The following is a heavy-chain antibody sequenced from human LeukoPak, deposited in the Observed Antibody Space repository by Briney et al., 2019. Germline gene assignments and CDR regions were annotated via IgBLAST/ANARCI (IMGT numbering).Heavy chain of an antibody. CDR1: GFTFSSYA. J-gene: IGHJ4*02. V-gene: IGHV3-23*01. CDR2: ISGSGGST. D-gene: IGHD6-13*01. Sequence: GGSLRLSCAASGFTFSSYAMSWVRQAPGKGLEWVSAISGSGGSTYYADSVKGRFTISRDNSKNTLYLQMNSLRAEDTAVYYCAKDRPYGVVGVGSAAASHFDYWGQGTLVTVSS. CDR3: AKDRPYGVVGVGSAAASHFDY.